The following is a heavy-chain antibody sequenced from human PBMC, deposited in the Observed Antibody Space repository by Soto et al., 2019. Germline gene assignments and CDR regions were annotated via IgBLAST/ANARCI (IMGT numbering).Heavy chain of an antibody. CDR1: GGTFSSYA. J-gene: IGHJ5*01. V-gene: IGHV1-69*13. Sequence: SVNVSCKASGGTFSSYAISWVRQAPGQGLEWMGGIIPIFGTANYAQKFQGRVTITADESTSTAYMELSSLRSEDTAVYYWAWDSDGAPLLASSGQGSLVPVS. CDR2: IIPIFGTA. CDR3: AWDSDGAPLLAS. D-gene: IGHD2-21*02.